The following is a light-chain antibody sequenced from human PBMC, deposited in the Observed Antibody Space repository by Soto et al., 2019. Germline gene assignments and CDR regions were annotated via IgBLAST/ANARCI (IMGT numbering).Light chain of an antibody. V-gene: IGKV1-39*01. CDR3: QQSDSTPRT. CDR1: QSIANY. CDR2: GAS. Sequence: DIQMTQSPSSLSASVGDRVTITCRSSQSIANYLNWYRQKPGKAPELLIYGASSLQYGVPARFSGSESGTDFTLPISSLQPEDFATYSCQQSDSTPRTFGQGTKGEIK. J-gene: IGKJ2*01.